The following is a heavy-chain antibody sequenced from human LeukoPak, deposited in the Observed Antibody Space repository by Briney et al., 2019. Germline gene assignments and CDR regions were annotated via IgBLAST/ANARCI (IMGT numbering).Heavy chain of an antibody. CDR2: ISGGGGST. CDR1: GFTFSSYA. CDR3: AKGRHSTTVRPRQDY. J-gene: IGHJ4*02. V-gene: IGHV3-23*01. D-gene: IGHD4-17*01. Sequence: PGGSLRLSCAASGFTFSSYAMSWVRQAPGKGLEWVSAISGGGGSTYYADSVKGRFTISRDNSKNTLYLQMNSLRAEDTAVYYCAKGRHSTTVRPRQDYWGQGTLVTVSS.